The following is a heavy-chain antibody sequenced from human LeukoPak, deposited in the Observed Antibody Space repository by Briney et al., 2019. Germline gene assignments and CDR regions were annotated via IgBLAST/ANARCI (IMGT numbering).Heavy chain of an antibody. CDR3: AREGYDSSGYYYS. J-gene: IGHJ4*02. CDR2: ISSDGSDT. CDR1: GFSFSNYW. D-gene: IGHD3-22*01. Sequence: GGSLRLSCAASGFSFSNYWMHWVRQAPGKGLVWVSRISSDGSDTIYADSVKGRFTMSRDNAKNTLYLQMNSLRAEDTAVYYCAREGYDSSGYYYSWGQGTLVTVSS. V-gene: IGHV3-74*01.